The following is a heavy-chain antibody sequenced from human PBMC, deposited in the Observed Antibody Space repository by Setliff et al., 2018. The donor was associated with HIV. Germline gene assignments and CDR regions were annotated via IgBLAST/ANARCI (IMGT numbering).Heavy chain of an antibody. CDR1: GGSFSGYY. CDR3: ARHSPSLGMVVPLDF. Sequence: SETLSLTCAVYGGSFSGYYWSWIRQPPGKGLEWIGYIYNSASTSYNPSLKSRVTISVDTSKNQFSLKLSSVTAADTAVYYCARHSPSLGMVVPLDFWGQGTLVTVSS. J-gene: IGHJ4*02. CDR2: IYNSAST. D-gene: IGHD2-15*01. V-gene: IGHV4-59*08.